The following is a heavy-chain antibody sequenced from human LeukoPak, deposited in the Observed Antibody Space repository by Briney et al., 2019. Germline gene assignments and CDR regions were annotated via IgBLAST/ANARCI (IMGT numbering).Heavy chain of an antibody. V-gene: IGHV4-59*01. D-gene: IGHD3-3*01. CDR2: IYYSGST. CDR1: GGSISSYY. Sequence: SETLSLTCTVSGGSISSYYWSWIRQPAGKGLEWIGYIYYSGSTNYNPSLKSRVTISVDTSKNQFSLKLSSVTAADTAVYYCARAVSFWSGYYNPYYFDYWGQGTLVTVSS. CDR3: ARAVSFWSGYYNPYYFDY. J-gene: IGHJ4*02.